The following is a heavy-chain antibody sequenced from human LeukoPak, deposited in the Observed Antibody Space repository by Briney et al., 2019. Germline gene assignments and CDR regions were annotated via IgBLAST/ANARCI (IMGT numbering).Heavy chain of an antibody. CDR3: AREGINRAFDI. V-gene: IGHV4-59*01. J-gene: IGHJ3*02. Sequence: SETLSLTCTVSGGSISSYYWSWIRQPPGKGLEWIGYIYYGGSTNYNPSLKSRVTISVDTSKNQFSLKLSSVTAADTAVYYCAREGINRAFDIWGQGTMVTVSS. CDR2: IYYGGST. D-gene: IGHD1-14*01. CDR1: GGSISSYY.